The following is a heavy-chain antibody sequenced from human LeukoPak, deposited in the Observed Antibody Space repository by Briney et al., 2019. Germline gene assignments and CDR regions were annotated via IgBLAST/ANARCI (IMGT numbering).Heavy chain of an antibody. CDR2: IYSGGST. CDR3: ARDWAYCSSTSCSSMDV. CDR1: GFTVSSNY. V-gene: IGHV3-53*01. Sequence: PGGSLRLSCAASGFTVSSNYMSWVRQAPGKGLEWVSVIYSGGSTYYADSVKGRFTISRDNAKNSLYLQMNSLRAEDTAVYYCARDWAYCSSTSCSSMDVWGQGTTVTVSS. J-gene: IGHJ6*02. D-gene: IGHD2-2*01.